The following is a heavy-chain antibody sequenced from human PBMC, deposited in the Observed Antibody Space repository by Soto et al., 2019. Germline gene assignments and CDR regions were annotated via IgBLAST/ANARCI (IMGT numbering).Heavy chain of an antibody. D-gene: IGHD3-3*01. Sequence: ASVKVSCKASGYTFTSYDINWVRQATGQGLEWMGWMNPNSGNTGYAQKFQGRVTMTRNTSISTAYMELSSLRSEDTAVYYCARGLERSIFGHPDNWFDPWGQGTLVTVSS. V-gene: IGHV1-8*01. CDR1: GYTFTSYD. CDR2: MNPNSGNT. J-gene: IGHJ5*02. CDR3: ARGLERSIFGHPDNWFDP.